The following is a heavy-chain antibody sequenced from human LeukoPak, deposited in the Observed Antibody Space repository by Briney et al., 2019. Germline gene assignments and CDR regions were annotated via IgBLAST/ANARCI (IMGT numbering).Heavy chain of an antibody. CDR2: INAGNGNT. V-gene: IGHV1-3*01. Sequence: GASVKVSCKASGYTFTSYAMHWVRQAPGQRLEWMGWINAGNGNTKYSQKFQGRVTITADESTSTAYMELSSLRSEDTAVYYCARDPDYYGSRRFDVWGKGTTVTVSS. J-gene: IGHJ6*04. CDR1: GYTFTSYA. CDR3: ARDPDYYGSRRFDV. D-gene: IGHD3-10*01.